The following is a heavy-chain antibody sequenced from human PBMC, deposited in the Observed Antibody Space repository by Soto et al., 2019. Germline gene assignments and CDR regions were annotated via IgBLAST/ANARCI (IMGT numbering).Heavy chain of an antibody. V-gene: IGHV3-23*01. CDR2: ISGSGGST. CDR3: AKDWTSI. CDR1: GFTFNICS. J-gene: IGHJ3*02. Sequence: EVQLLESGGGVVQPGGSLRISCAASGFTFNICSLTWLRQAPGKGLKWVSTISGSGGSTYYTESVKGRFTISSDNSKNTLFLQMGSLRAEDTAAYYRAKDWTSIWGQGTMVTVSS. D-gene: IGHD3-3*01.